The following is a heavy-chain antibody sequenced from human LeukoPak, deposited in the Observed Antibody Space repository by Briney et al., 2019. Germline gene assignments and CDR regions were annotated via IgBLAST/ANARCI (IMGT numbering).Heavy chain of an antibody. CDR1: GASISSYY. V-gene: IGHV4-59*01. J-gene: IGHJ4*02. CDR2: IHYSGST. D-gene: IGHD3-10*01. Sequence: SETLSLTCTVSGASISSYYWSWIRQPPGKGLEWIGYIHYSGSTNYNPSLKSRVTTSVDTSKNQISLKLSSVTAADTAVYYCARRFYGSGSFYFDYWGQGTLVTASS. CDR3: ARRFYGSGSFYFDY.